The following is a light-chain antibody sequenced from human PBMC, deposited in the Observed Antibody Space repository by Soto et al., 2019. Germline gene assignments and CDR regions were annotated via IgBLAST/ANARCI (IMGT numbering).Light chain of an antibody. V-gene: IGKV3-15*01. Sequence: EIMMTQSPVTLSVSPGERATLSCRASQSVNSNLAWYQQKPGQAPRLLIYGASTRATGIPASFIGSGSGTEFTLTISSLQPDDFATYYCQQYNSYSFGQGTKVDIK. CDR1: QSVNSN. J-gene: IGKJ1*01. CDR2: GAS. CDR3: QQYNSYS.